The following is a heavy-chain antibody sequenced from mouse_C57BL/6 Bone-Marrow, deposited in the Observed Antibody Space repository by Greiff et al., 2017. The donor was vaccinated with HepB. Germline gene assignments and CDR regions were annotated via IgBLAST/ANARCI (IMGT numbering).Heavy chain of an antibody. CDR1: GYTFTSYW. J-gene: IGHJ1*03. D-gene: IGHD1-1*01. V-gene: IGHV1-74*01. CDR2: IHPSDSDT. CDR3: APTVVEDWYFDV. Sequence: QVQLKQPGAELVKPGASVKVSCKASGYTFTSYWMHWVKQRPGQGLEWIGRIHPSDSDTNYNQKFKGKATLTVDKSSSTAYMQLSSLTSEDSAVYYCAPTVVEDWYFDVWGTGTTVTVSS.